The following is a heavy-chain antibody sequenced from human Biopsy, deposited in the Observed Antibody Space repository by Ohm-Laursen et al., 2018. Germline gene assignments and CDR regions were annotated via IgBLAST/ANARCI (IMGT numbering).Heavy chain of an antibody. V-gene: IGHV4-59*08. CDR3: ARRGSGGRSFDY. CDR1: GDSINSSY. CDR2: ISNSGNT. Sequence: SETLSLTCIVSGDSINSSYWSWIRQAPGKGLEWIGFISNSGNTNYNPSLKSRVTISADTFKNQFSLKLGSVTVADTAVFYCARRGSGGRSFDYWGQGSLVTVSS. D-gene: IGHD2-15*01. J-gene: IGHJ4*02.